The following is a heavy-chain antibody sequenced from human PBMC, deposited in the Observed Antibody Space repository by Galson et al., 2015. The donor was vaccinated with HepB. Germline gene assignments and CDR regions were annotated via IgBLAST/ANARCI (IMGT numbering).Heavy chain of an antibody. CDR1: GDSVSSKSAA. D-gene: IGHD1-26*01. CDR3: ARVRGSFTATDALDI. Sequence: CAISGDSVSSKSAAWNWIRQSPSRGLEWLGRTYYRSKWNNDYAVSVQSRITINPDTSKNQFSLQLNSVTPEDTAVYYCARVRGSFTATDALDIWGQGTMVTVSS. CDR2: TYYRSKWNN. J-gene: IGHJ3*02. V-gene: IGHV6-1*01.